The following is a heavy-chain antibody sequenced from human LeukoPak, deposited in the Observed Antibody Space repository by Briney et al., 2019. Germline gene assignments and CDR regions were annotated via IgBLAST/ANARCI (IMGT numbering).Heavy chain of an antibody. Sequence: ASVKVSCKAAGYTFTSHGFIWLRQAPGQGLEWMGWITVNNGYTKYAQELQGRVTMTTDTSTSTAYMELRSLRSDDTAVYYCAKVHCISTNCNHIWTYFDYWGQGTLVTVSS. CDR2: ITVNNGYT. CDR1: GYTFTSHG. V-gene: IGHV1-18*01. D-gene: IGHD2-2*01. J-gene: IGHJ4*02. CDR3: AKVHCISTNCNHIWTYFDY.